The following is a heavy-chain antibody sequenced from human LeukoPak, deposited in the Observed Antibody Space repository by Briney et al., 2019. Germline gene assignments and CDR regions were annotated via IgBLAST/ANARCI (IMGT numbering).Heavy chain of an antibody. Sequence: ASVNVSCKTSGYTFTSLGINWVRQVPGQGLEWMGWASTYNGNTNYAQKFKGRATLHTDTSTSTAYMELRSLRDDDTAFYFCATDHYYGSGTYSPWGQGTLVTVSS. V-gene: IGHV1-18*01. CDR3: ATDHYYGSGTYSP. D-gene: IGHD3-10*01. J-gene: IGHJ5*02. CDR2: ASTYNGNT. CDR1: GYTFTSLG.